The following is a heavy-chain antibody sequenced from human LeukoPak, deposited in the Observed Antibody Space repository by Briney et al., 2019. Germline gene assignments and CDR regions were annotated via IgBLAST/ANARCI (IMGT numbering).Heavy chain of an antibody. Sequence: SLRSSCAAFEITSRSYVMSWVRQALEKGLGRVSGITGSGGTTYLESSVKGRFTIPRDNSKTTLYLQRNGLRDEATAVYSCANTAGDYGSGSYDFDYWGQGTLVTVSS. CDR1: EITSRSYV. CDR3: ANTAGDYGSGSYDFDY. V-gene: IGHV3-23*01. J-gene: IGHJ4*02. D-gene: IGHD3-10*01. CDR2: ITGSGGTT.